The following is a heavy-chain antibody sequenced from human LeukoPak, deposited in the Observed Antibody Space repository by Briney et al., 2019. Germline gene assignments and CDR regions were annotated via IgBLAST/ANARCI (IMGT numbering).Heavy chain of an antibody. Sequence: GGSLRLSCAASGFIFSDYYMSWIRQAPGKGLKWVSYISSSGSTIYYADSVKGRFTISRDNAKNSLYLQMNSLRAEDTAVYYCAKDTTGGYDEYYYYYLDVWGKGTTVTVSS. D-gene: IGHD5-12*01. V-gene: IGHV3-11*04. CDR2: ISSSGSTI. CDR3: AKDTTGGYDEYYYYYLDV. J-gene: IGHJ6*03. CDR1: GFIFSDYY.